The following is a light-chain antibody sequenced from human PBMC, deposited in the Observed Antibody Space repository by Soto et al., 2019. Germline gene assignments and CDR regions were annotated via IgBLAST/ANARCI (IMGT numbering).Light chain of an antibody. CDR1: SSNIGNNY. J-gene: IGLJ1*01. CDR2: DNN. V-gene: IGLV1-51*01. CDR3: GTWDSSLSAGV. Sequence: QSVLTQPPSVSAAPGHKVTISCSGXSSNIGNNYVSWYQQLPGTAPKLLIYDNNKRPSGIPDRFSGSKSGTSATLGITGLQTGDEADYFCGTWDSSLSAGVFGTGTKVTVL.